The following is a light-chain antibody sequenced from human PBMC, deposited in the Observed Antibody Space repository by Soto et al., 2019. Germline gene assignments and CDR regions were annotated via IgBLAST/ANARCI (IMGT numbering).Light chain of an antibody. V-gene: IGKV3-20*01. CDR2: GAS. Sequence: VLTQSPGTLSLSPGERAPLSCRASQSVSSSFLAWYKQKPGQAPRLLIYGASSRATGIPDRFSGSGSGTDFNLTISRLEPEDFAVYYCQQYGSSPYTFGQGTKLEIK. J-gene: IGKJ2*01. CDR3: QQYGSSPYT. CDR1: QSVSSSF.